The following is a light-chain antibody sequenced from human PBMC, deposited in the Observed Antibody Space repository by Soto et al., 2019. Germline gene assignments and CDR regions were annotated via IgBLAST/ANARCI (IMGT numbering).Light chain of an antibody. Sequence: QSVLTQPPSASGTPGQRVTISCSGGSSNIGSNYVYWYQQLPGTAPKLLIYGNNKRPSGVPDRFSGSKSGTSASLAITGLQAEDEADYYCQSYDSSLSTFYVFGTGTKVTVL. CDR1: SSNIGSNY. CDR2: GNN. V-gene: IGLV1-40*01. J-gene: IGLJ1*01. CDR3: QSYDSSLSTFYV.